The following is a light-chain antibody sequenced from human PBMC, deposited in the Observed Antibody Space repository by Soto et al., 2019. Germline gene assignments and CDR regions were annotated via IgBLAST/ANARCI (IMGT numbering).Light chain of an antibody. CDR2: DVS. V-gene: IGLV2-14*01. J-gene: IGLJ2*01. Sequence: QSALTQPASVSGSPGQSITISCTGTSSDVGGYNYVSWYQQHPGKAPKLMIYDVSNRPSGVSNRFSGSKSANTASLTISGLQAEDEADYYCSSYTGSSTYVVFGGGTKVTV. CDR3: SSYTGSSTYVV. CDR1: SSDVGGYNY.